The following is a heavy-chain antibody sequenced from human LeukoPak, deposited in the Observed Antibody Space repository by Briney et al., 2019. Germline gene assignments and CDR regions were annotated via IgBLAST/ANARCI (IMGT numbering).Heavy chain of an antibody. Sequence: PSETLSLTSTVSGGSISSSSYYWGWSRQPPGKGLEWIGSVYYTGASYYNPSLKSRVTISIDTSKKHFSLKLTSVTAADTAVYYCARGAPPQNWGQGTLVTVSS. CDR3: ARGAPPQN. J-gene: IGHJ4*02. CDR2: VYYTGAS. CDR1: GGSISSSSYY. V-gene: IGHV4-39*07.